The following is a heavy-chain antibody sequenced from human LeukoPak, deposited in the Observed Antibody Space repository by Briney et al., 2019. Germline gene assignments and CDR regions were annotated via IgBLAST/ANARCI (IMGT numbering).Heavy chain of an antibody. D-gene: IGHD3-3*01. V-gene: IGHV4-38-2*01. CDR2: IYHSGST. CDR1: GYSISSGYY. J-gene: IGHJ4*02. Sequence: PSETLSLTCAVSGYSISSGYYWGWIRQPPGKGLQWIGSIYHSGSTYYSPSLKSRVTISVDTSKNQFSLKLSSATATDTAVYYCARLQVDFWSGPYYFDYWGQGTLVTVSS. CDR3: ARLQVDFWSGPYYFDY.